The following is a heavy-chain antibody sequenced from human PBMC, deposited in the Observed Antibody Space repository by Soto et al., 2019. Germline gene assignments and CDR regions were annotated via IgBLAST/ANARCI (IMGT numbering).Heavy chain of an antibody. CDR3: ARDAYYYDSSAYYRPVYDAFDI. CDR1: GFTFSGHW. CDR2: INSDGTIT. D-gene: IGHD3-22*01. J-gene: IGHJ3*02. V-gene: IGHV3-74*01. Sequence: PGGSLRLSCGASGFTFSGHWMHWVRQAPGKGLEWVSRINSDGTITTYADSVKGRFTISRDNAKNTLYLQMNSLRAEDTAVYYCARDAYYYDSSAYYRPVYDAFDIWGQGTMVTVSS.